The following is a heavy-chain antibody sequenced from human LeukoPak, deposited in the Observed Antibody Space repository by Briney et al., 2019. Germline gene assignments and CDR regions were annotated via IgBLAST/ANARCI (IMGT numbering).Heavy chain of an antibody. CDR3: ARGTGDFDY. CDR2: IYYSGST. J-gene: IGHJ4*02. Sequence: PSETLSLTCTVSGDSIIGYYWTWIRQPPGKGLEWIGYIYYSGSTNYNPSLKSRVTISVDTSKNQFSLKLSSVTAADTAVYYCARGTGDFDYWGQGTLVTVSS. D-gene: IGHD3-10*01. CDR1: GDSIIGYY. V-gene: IGHV4-59*01.